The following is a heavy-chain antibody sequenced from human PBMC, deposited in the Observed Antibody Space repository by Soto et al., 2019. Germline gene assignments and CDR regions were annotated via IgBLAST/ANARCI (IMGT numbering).Heavy chain of an antibody. CDR2: IYYSGST. D-gene: IGHD2-8*01. J-gene: IGHJ4*02. Sequence: SELISLTCTVSGGTISSLDWSWIRKPPEKGLEWIGYIYYSGSTNYNPSLKSRVTISVDTSKNQFSLNLSSVTASDTAVYYFVIHGMRANIDYWGKGTLVIV. CDR1: GGTISSLD. CDR3: VIHGMRANIDY. V-gene: IGHV4-59*08.